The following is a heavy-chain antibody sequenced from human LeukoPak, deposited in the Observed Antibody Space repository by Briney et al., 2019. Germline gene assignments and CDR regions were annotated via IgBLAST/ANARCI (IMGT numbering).Heavy chain of an antibody. Sequence: SGPTLVKPSQTLSLTCTVSGDSITSDDSYWSWIRQPPGKGLEWIGCIYYSGTTYFNPSLKSRVSTSLDTSNNQVSLTLTSVTTADTAVYYCARAVGIHGSDAYYLTALNIWGQGTMVTVSS. J-gene: IGHJ3*02. CDR1: GDSITSDDSY. D-gene: IGHD3-22*01. CDR2: IYYSGTT. CDR3: ARAVGIHGSDAYYLTALNI. V-gene: IGHV4-30-4*01.